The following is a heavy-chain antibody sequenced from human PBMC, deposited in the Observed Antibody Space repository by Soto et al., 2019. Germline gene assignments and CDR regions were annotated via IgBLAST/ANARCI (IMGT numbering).Heavy chain of an antibody. D-gene: IGHD2-21*01. J-gene: IGHJ4*02. CDR1: CFSIGCSA. V-gene: IGHV4-59*01. CDR2: VYYTGST. Sequence: PSDTLSLPSSVSCFSIGCSALSWIRQSPGKGLESLGYVYYTGSTNYIPSLRSRVSISVDTSKNESSLRLSSVTAADPALYFGARSVAGPGAHIVYWVQGTPVPVSS. CDR3: ARSVAGPGAHIVY.